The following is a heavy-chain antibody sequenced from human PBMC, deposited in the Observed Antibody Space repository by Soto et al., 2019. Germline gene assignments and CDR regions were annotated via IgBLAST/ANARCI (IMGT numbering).Heavy chain of an antibody. Sequence: TISLTWTISGDSVSSNSTAWKWIRQSPSRGLEWLGRTYYRSKWYNDYAVSVKSRITINPDTSKNQFSLKLSSVTAADTAVYYCARFYEDAIFGVVTKYNWFDPWGQGTLVTVSS. CDR1: GDSVSSNSTA. D-gene: IGHD3-3*01. V-gene: IGHV6-1*01. J-gene: IGHJ5*02. CDR3: ARFYEDAIFGVVTKYNWFDP. CDR2: TYYRSKWYN.